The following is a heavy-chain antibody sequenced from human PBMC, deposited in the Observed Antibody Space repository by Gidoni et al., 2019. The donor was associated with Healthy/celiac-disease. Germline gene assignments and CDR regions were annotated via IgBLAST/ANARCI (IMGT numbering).Heavy chain of an antibody. CDR2: ISSSSSPI. V-gene: IGHV3-48*01. J-gene: IGHJ3*02. Sequence: EVQLVETGGGLVQPGGSLRLSCAASGSTFRSYSMNWVRQAPGKGLECVLYISSSSSPISYADSVTGRFPISRDNAKNSLYLQMNSLRAEDTAVYYCARDSSSWPDAFDIWGQGTMVTVSS. D-gene: IGHD6-13*01. CDR1: GSTFRSYS. CDR3: ARDSSSWPDAFDI.